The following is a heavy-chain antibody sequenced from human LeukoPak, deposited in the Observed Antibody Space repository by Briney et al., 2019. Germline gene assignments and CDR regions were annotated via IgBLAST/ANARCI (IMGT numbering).Heavy chain of an antibody. CDR3: ASLYSGSYSSDY. CDR2: LTTNSRYI. V-gene: IGHV3-21*04. CDR1: GFTFRSYD. J-gene: IGHJ4*02. D-gene: IGHD1-26*01. Sequence: GESLRLSCAPFGFTFRSYDMAWVRQAPGKGLEWVSSLTTNSRYIYYADSVKGRFTVSRDNAMNSLYLQMNSLRAEDTALYYCASLYSGSYSSDYWGQGTLVTVSS.